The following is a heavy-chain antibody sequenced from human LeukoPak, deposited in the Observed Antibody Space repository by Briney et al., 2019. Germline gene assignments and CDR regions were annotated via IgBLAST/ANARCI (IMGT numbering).Heavy chain of an antibody. CDR1: GFTFSSYE. CDR3: ARDWGRYCSSATCFPFDY. CDR2: ISSSGSTI. V-gene: IGHV3-48*03. J-gene: IGHJ4*02. Sequence: AGGSLRLSCAASGFTFSSYEMNWVRQAPGKGLEWVSYISSSGSTIYYADSVKGRFTISRDNAKNTLYLQMNSLRAEDTAIYYCARDWGRYCSSATCFPFDYWGQGTLVTVSS. D-gene: IGHD2-2*01.